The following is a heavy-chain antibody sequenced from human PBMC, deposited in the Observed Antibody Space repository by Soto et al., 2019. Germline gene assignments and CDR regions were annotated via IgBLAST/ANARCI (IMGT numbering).Heavy chain of an antibody. D-gene: IGHD3-10*01. V-gene: IGHV5-10-1*01. CDR1: GYSFPSYW. CDR3: ARLDGSGSYYPSRGYYYGMDV. Sequence: GESLKIYCKGPGYSFPSYWISWVRQMPGKGREWMGRIDPSDSYTNYSPSFQGHVTISADKSISTAYLQWSSLKASDTAMYYWARLDGSGSYYPSRGYYYGMDVWGQGTTVTVS. CDR2: IDPSDSYT. J-gene: IGHJ6*02.